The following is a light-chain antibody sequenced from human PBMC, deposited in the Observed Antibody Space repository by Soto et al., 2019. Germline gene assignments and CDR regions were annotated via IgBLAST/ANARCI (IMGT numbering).Light chain of an antibody. Sequence: QSVLTQPPSASGTPGQRVTISCSGSSSNIGSNSVNWYQQLPGTAPKLLIYSNDRRPSGVPDRLSGSKSGTSASLAISGLQSEDEAEYYCAACYDRRNSDVFGTGTKVTVL. CDR3: AACYDRRNSDV. J-gene: IGLJ1*01. CDR1: SSNIGSNS. V-gene: IGLV1-44*01. CDR2: SND.